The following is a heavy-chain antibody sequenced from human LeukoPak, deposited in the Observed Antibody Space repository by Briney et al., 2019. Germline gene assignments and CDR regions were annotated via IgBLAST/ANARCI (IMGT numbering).Heavy chain of an antibody. CDR2: IYYSGST. J-gene: IGHJ5*02. Sequence: SETLSLTCTVSGGSLSSGGYYWSWIRQHPGTGLEWIGYIYYSGSTYYNPSLKSRVTISVDTSKNQFSLKLSSVTAADTAVYYCAREATVTPGWFDPWGQGTLVTVSS. CDR1: GGSLSSGGYY. V-gene: IGHV4-31*03. D-gene: IGHD4-17*01. CDR3: AREATVTPGWFDP.